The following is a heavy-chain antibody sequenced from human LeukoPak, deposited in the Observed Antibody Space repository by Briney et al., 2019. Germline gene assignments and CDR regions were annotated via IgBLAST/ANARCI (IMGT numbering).Heavy chain of an antibody. J-gene: IGHJ4*02. V-gene: IGHV3-48*01. Sequence: GGSLRLSCAASGFTFSSYSMNWVRQAPGKGLEWVSYIRSSSRTIYYTDSVKGRFTISRDNAKNSLFLQMNSLRAEDTAVYYCARDGSGRVPEMSAPDYWGQGTLVTVSS. CDR3: ARDGSGRVPEMSAPDY. CDR2: IRSSSRTI. D-gene: IGHD3-10*01. CDR1: GFTFSSYS.